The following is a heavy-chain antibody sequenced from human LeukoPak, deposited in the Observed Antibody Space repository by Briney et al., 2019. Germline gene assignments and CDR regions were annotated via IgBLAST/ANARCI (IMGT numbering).Heavy chain of an antibody. V-gene: IGHV4-4*02. CDR1: GGSISSSNW. D-gene: IGHD6-6*01. J-gene: IGHJ6*03. CDR2: IYYSGST. Sequence: PSETLSLTCAVSGGSISSSNWWSWVRQPPGKGLEWIGYIYYSGSTNYNPSLKSRVTISVDTSKNQFSLKLSSVTAADTAVYYCARADVGYSSSSPYYYYYYMDVWGKGTTVTVSS. CDR3: ARADVGYSSSSPYYYYYYMDV.